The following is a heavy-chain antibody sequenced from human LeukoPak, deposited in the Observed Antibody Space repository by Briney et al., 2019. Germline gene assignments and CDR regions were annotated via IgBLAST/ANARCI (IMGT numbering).Heavy chain of an antibody. V-gene: IGHV3-30*03. CDR2: ISYDGSNK. Sequence: GGSLRLSCAASGFTFSSYGMHWVRQAPGKGLEWVAVISYDGSNKYYADSVKGRFTISRDNSKNTLYLQMNSLRAEDTAVYYCARCVVGATFDYWGQGTLVTVSS. CDR1: GFTFSSYG. D-gene: IGHD1-26*01. J-gene: IGHJ4*02. CDR3: ARCVVGATFDY.